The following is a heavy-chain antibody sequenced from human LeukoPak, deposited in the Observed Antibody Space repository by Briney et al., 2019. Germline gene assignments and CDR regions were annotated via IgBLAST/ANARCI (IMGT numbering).Heavy chain of an antibody. Sequence: PGGSLRLSCAASGFIFSSYSMNWVRQAPGEGLEWVSSISSSSSYIYYADSVKGRFTISRDNAKNSLYLQMNSLGAEDTAVYYCARDRDDYPYYWGQGTLVTVSS. CDR1: GFIFSSYS. D-gene: IGHD4-11*01. V-gene: IGHV3-21*01. CDR3: ARDRDDYPYY. CDR2: ISSSSSYI. J-gene: IGHJ4*02.